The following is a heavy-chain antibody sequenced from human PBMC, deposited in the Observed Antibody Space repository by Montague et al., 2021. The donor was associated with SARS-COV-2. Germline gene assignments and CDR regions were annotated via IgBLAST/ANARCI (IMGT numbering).Heavy chain of an antibody. CDR3: ARMRRRGGSVLADPFDI. D-gene: IGHD2-15*01. J-gene: IGHJ3*02. Sequence: PALVKPTQTLTLTCTFSGFSLTTSGMSVTWIRQPPGKALEWLARIDWDDDTYYRTSLETRLTLSKDTSKNQVALTMTNVDPADTGTYFCARMRRRGGSVLADPFDIWGQGTFVTVSS. CDR1: GFSLTTSGMS. V-gene: IGHV2-70*11. CDR2: IDWDDDT.